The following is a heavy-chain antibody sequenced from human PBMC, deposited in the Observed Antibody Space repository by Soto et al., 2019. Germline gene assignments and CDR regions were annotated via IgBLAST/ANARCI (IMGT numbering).Heavy chain of an antibody. CDR3: AQDPTSRVYYYYYYMDV. CDR2: VSGSGDST. CDR1: GFTFSSYA. J-gene: IGHJ6*03. Sequence: EVELLESGGGLVQPGGSLRLSCAASGFTFSSYAMSWVRQGPGKGLEWVSSVSGSGDSTYYADSVKGRFTVSRDNSKNTLYLQMNSLRAEDTAVYYCAQDPTSRVYYYYYYMDVWGKGTAVTVSS. V-gene: IGHV3-23*01. D-gene: IGHD1-26*01.